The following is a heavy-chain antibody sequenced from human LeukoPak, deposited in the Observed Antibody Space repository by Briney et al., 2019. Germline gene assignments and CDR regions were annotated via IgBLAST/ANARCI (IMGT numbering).Heavy chain of an antibody. D-gene: IGHD6-25*01. Sequence: GRSLTLSCVTSGFTFSEFAMHWVRQVPGKGLEWVAAIWYDGSDKYYADSVKGRFTISRDNSKNTLYLQMNSLIAEDTAVYYCARDWAGMTAPGPFDYWGQGTLVTVSS. CDR1: GFTFSEFA. J-gene: IGHJ4*02. V-gene: IGHV3-33*01. CDR2: IWYDGSDK. CDR3: ARDWAGMTAPGPFDY.